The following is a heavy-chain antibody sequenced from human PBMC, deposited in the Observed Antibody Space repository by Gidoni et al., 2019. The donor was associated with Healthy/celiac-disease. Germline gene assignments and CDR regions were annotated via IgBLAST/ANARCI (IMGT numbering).Heavy chain of an antibody. Sequence: EVQLVESGGGLVKHGGSLRLSCAASGFTFSSYSMNWVRQAPGKGLEWVSSISSSSSYIYYADSVKGRFTISRDNAKNSLYLQMNSLRAEDTAVYYCARDRWELLLFDYWGQGTLVTVSS. CDR2: ISSSSSYI. J-gene: IGHJ4*02. CDR3: ARDRWELLLFDY. CDR1: GFTFSSYS. D-gene: IGHD1-26*01. V-gene: IGHV3-21*01.